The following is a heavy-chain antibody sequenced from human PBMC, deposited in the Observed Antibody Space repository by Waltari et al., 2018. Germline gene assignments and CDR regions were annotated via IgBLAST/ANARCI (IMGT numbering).Heavy chain of an antibody. Sequence: EVQLLESGGGLVQPGGSLRLSCAASGFTFSSYAMSWVRQAPGKGLEWVSVIYSGGSSTYYADSVKGRFTISRDNSKNTLYLQMNSLRAEDTAVYYCAKAGGYCSGGSCYSSDAFDIWGQGTMVTVSS. V-gene: IGHV3-23*03. CDR2: IYSGGSST. CDR1: GFTFSSYA. J-gene: IGHJ3*02. D-gene: IGHD2-15*01. CDR3: AKAGGYCSGGSCYSSDAFDI.